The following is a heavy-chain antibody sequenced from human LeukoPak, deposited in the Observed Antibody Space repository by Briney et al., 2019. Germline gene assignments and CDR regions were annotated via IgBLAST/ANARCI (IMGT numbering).Heavy chain of an antibody. V-gene: IGHV4-30-2*01. CDR3: ARGNYYFDY. J-gene: IGHJ4*02. Sequence: PSQTLSLTCAVSGGSLSSGGYSWRWLRQPPGKGLEWIGYIYHSGSTYYNPSLKSRVTISVDRSKNQFSLKLSSVTAADTAVYYCARGNYYFDYWGQGTLVTVSS. CDR2: IYHSGST. CDR1: GGSLSSGGYS. D-gene: IGHD1-7*01.